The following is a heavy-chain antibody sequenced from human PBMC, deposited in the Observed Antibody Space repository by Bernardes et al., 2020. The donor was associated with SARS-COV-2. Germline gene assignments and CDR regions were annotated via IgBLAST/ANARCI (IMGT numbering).Heavy chain of an antibody. D-gene: IGHD4-17*01. Sequence: GGSLRLSCAASGFTFSSYAMSWVRQAPGKGLEWVSAISGSGGSTYYADSVKGRFTISRDNSKNTLYLQMNSLRAEDTAVYYCAKDKWRLFWGDYVSSPDAFDIWGQGTMVTVSS. CDR3: AKDKWRLFWGDYVSSPDAFDI. V-gene: IGHV3-23*01. CDR1: GFTFSSYA. J-gene: IGHJ3*02. CDR2: ISGSGGST.